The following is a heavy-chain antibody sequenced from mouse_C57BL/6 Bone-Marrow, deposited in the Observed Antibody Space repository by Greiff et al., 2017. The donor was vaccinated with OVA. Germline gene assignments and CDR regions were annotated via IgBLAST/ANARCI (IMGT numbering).Heavy chain of an antibody. CDR1: GYSITSGYY. CDR2: ISYDGSN. J-gene: IGHJ1*03. Sequence: ESGPGLVKPSQSLSLTCSVTGYSITSGYYWNWIRQFPGNKLEWMGYISYDGSNNYNPSLKNRISITRDTSKNQFFLKLNSVTTEDTATYYCARHYGSSYGWYFDVGGTGTTVTVSS. D-gene: IGHD1-1*01. CDR3: ARHYGSSYGWYFDV. V-gene: IGHV3-6*01.